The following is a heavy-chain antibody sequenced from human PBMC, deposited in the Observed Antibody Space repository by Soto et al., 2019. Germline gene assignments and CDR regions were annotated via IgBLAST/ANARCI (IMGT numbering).Heavy chain of an antibody. CDR2: INGNTGST. CDR1: GNFCSKYG. J-gene: IGHJ4*02. CDR3: GREGDLGDTGALDY. V-gene: IGHV1-18*01. Sequence: QVQLVQSGAEVKKPGASVKVSCKTPGNFCSKYGIRWVRQAPGQGLEWMGRINGNTGSTNYAQKFRGRITMTTASSTGMVYMELSSRTADATAIYYGGREGDLGDTGALDYWGQGTLVSV. D-gene: IGHD3-16*01.